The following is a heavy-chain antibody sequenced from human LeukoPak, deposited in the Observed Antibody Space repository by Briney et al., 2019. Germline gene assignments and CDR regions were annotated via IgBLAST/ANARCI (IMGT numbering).Heavy chain of an antibody. CDR1: RFTLSNYW. CDR2: IKEDASEK. CDR3: ARLNWNYADY. V-gene: IGHV3-7*01. J-gene: IGHJ4*02. Sequence: PGGSLRLSCAASRFTLSNYWMSWVRQAPEKGLEWVANIKEDASEKDYVDSVKGRFTISRDNGKNSLYLQMNSLRGEDTAVYYCARLNWNYADYWGQGTLVTVSS. D-gene: IGHD3-3*01.